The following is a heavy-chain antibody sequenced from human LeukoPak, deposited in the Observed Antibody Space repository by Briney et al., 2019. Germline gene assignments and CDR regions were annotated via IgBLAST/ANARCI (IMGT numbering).Heavy chain of an antibody. V-gene: IGHV4-34*01. D-gene: IGHD2-2*02. CDR1: GGSFSGYY. CDR3: ARGYCSSTSCYRSNWFDP. J-gene: IGHJ5*02. Sequence: SETLSLTCAVYGGSFSGYYWSWIRQPPGKGLEWIGEINHSGSTNYNPSLKSRVTISVDTSKNQFSLKLSSVTAADTAVCYCARGYCSSTSCYRSNWFDPWAREPWSPSPQ. CDR2: INHSGST.